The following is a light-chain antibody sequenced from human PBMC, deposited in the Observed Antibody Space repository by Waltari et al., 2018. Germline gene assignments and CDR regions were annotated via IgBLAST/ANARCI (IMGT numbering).Light chain of an antibody. CDR2: GAS. CDR3: QHYLRLPVT. CDR1: QSVSRA. V-gene: IGKV3-20*01. J-gene: IGKJ1*01. Sequence: DIVLTQSPGTLSLSLGERATVSCRASQSVSRALAWYQQKPGQAPRLLLYGASTRATGIPDRFSGSGSGTDFSLTISRLEPDDFAVYYCQHYLRLPVTFGQGTTVEI.